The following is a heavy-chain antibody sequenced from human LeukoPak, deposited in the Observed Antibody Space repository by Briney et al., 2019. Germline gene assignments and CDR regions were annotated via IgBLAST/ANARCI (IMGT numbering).Heavy chain of an antibody. CDR1: GYSLTELS. CDR3: AVRSGTYPYYFDY. CDR2: FDPEDGET. V-gene: IGHV1-24*01. D-gene: IGHD1-26*01. J-gene: IGHJ4*02. Sequence: ASVKVSCKVSGYSLTELSMHWVRQAPGKGLEWMGSFDPEDGETIYAQKFQGRVTMTEDTSTTTAYMELRSLRSDDTAVYYCAVRSGTYPYYFDYWGQGTLVTVSS.